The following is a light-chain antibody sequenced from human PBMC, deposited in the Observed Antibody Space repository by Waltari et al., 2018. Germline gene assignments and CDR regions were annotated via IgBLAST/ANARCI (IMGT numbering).Light chain of an antibody. CDR1: TSNVGNYDL. J-gene: IGLJ3*02. CDR2: EVN. CDR3: CSYAGSSTVM. Sequence: QSALTQPASVSGSPGQSITISCTGTTSNVGNYDLVSWYQQHPGKAPQLIISEVNKRPSGISDRFSGSKSGTTASLTISGLLTEDEADYYCCSYAGSSTVMFGGGTKLTVL. V-gene: IGLV2-23*02.